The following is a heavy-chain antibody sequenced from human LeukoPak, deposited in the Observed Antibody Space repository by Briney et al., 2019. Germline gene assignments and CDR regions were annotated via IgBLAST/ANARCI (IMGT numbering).Heavy chain of an antibody. Sequence: ASVMVSCKASGYIYGSYGIAWVRQAPGQGFEWLGWINTDEDETAYSDKFQGRVSMSTDTPTTTATMELRGLASDDTAVYYCARSLAATSGFDLWGQGTWVTVS. CDR1: GYIYGSYG. V-gene: IGHV1-18*01. D-gene: IGHD1-26*01. CDR2: INTDEDET. J-gene: IGHJ3*01. CDR3: ARSLAATSGFDL.